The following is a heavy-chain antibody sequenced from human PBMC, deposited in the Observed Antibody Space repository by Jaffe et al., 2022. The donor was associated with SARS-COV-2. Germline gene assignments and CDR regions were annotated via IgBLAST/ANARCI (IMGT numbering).Heavy chain of an antibody. D-gene: IGHD6-13*01. CDR3: ARWGSSSVGGMDV. V-gene: IGHV4-34*01. Sequence: QVQLQQWGAGLLKPSETLSLTCAVYGGSFSGYYWSWIRQPPGKGLEWIGEINHSGSTNYNPSLKSRVTISVDTSKNQFSLKLSSVTAADTAVYYCARWGSSSVGGMDVWGKGTTVTVSS. CDR1: GGSFSGYY. J-gene: IGHJ6*03. CDR2: INHSGST.